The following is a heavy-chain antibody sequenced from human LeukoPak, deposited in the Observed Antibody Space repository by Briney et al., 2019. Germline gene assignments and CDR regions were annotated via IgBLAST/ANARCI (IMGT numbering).Heavy chain of an antibody. CDR2: IYHSGST. V-gene: IGHV4-30-2*02. CDR3: AREVGTIAAPDY. D-gene: IGHD6-13*01. J-gene: IGHJ4*02. CDR1: GGSISSGGYS. Sequence: PSQTLSLTCAVSGGSISSGGYSWSWIRQPPGKGLEWIGYIYHSGSTYYNPSLKSRVTISVDTSKNQFSPKLSSVTAADTAVYYCAREVGTIAAPDYWGQGTLVTVSS.